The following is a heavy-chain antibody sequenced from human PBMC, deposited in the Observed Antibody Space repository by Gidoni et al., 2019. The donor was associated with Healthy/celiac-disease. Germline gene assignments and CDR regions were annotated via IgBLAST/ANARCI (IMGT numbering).Heavy chain of an antibody. Sequence: VQLQQWGAGLLKPSETLSLTCAVYGGSFSGYYWSWIRQPPGKGLEWIGEINHSGSTNYNPSLKSRVTISVDTSKNQFSLKLSSVTAADTAVYYCARGWSPRPIVVVPAAKGAFDYWGQGTLVTVSS. CDR1: GGSFSGYY. V-gene: IGHV4-34*01. CDR3: ARGWSPRPIVVVPAAKGAFDY. CDR2: INHSGST. D-gene: IGHD2-2*01. J-gene: IGHJ4*02.